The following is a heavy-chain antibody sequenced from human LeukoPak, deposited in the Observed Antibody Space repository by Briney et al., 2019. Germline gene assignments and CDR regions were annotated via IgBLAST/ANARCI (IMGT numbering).Heavy chain of an antibody. V-gene: IGHV1-8*01. CDR1: VYTFTSYD. D-gene: IGHD1-1*01. J-gene: IGHJ6*03. CDR3: ARVHKLERFLYYYYYYMDV. Sequence: ASVKVSCKASVYTFTSYDINWVRQATGQGLEWMGWMNPNSGNTGYAQKFQGRVTMTRNTSISTAYMELSSLRSEDTAVYYCARVHKLERFLYYYYYYMDVWGKGTTVTVSS. CDR2: MNPNSGNT.